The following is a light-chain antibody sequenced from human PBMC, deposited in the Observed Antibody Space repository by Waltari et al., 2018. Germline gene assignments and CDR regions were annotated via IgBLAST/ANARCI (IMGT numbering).Light chain of an antibody. Sequence: QSVLTQPPSASGTPGQRVTLSCSGRSSTIGSRYVYWYQQLPGTAPKLLIYRNDQRPSGVPDRFSGSKSGTSASLAISGLRSEDEAAYYCAAWDDSLRGRVFGGGTKLTVL. CDR1: SSTIGSRY. CDR2: RND. J-gene: IGLJ3*02. V-gene: IGLV1-47*01. CDR3: AAWDDSLRGRV.